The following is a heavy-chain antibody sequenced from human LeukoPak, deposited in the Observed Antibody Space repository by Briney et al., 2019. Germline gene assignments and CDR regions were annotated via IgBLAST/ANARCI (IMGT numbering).Heavy chain of an antibody. D-gene: IGHD3-22*01. CDR1: GASITGNY. CDR3: ARDSYYYESSDSFQDVFDM. CDR2: IYNTWST. Sequence: PAETLSLTCTVAGASITGNYRSWIRQPPGKGLEWIGHIYNTWSTNYNHSLKSRVIIHVDTSKNQFSLKLTSVSAVDTAVYYCARDSYYYESSDSFQDVFDMWGQGTMVTVSS. J-gene: IGHJ3*02. V-gene: IGHV4-59*01.